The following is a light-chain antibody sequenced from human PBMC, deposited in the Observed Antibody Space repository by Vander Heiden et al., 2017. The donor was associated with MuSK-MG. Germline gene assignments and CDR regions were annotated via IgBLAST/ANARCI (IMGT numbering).Light chain of an antibody. V-gene: IGLV1-51*01. CDR3: GSRDSRTAGVV. Sequence: QSVWTQPPSVSAAPGQKVTISCSGSTSPIGNNYVSWYRQCPGTAPKLLIYDNDKRPSGIPDRFSSSKSGTSATLGSTGLQTGDEADYYCGSRDSRTAGVVFGGGTKLTVL. CDR1: TSPIGNNY. CDR2: DND. J-gene: IGLJ3*02.